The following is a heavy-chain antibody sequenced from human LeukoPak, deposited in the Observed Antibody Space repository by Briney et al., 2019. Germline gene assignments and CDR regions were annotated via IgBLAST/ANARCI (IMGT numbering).Heavy chain of an antibody. D-gene: IGHD4-11*01. J-gene: IGHJ4*02. Sequence: SVKVSCKASGGTFSSYAISWVRQAPGQGLEWMGGIIPIVGTANYEQKFQGRVTITTEESTSTAYMELSSLRSEDSAVDYGARLEATVTGDYWGQGTLVTVSS. CDR2: IIPIVGTA. CDR3: ARLEATVTGDY. V-gene: IGHV1-69*05. CDR1: GGTFSSYA.